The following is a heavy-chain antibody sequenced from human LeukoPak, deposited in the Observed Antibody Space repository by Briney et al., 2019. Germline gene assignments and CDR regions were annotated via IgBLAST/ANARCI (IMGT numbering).Heavy chain of an antibody. Sequence: SETLSLTCTGSGGSISSYYWSWIRQPPGKGLEWIGYIYHSGSTNYNPSLKSRVTISVDTSKNQFSLKLSSVTAADTAVYYCARDVGYYGSGSSPHYYYGMDVWGQGTTVTVSS. CDR2: IYHSGST. CDR1: GGSISSYY. D-gene: IGHD3-10*01. CDR3: ARDVGYYGSGSSPHYYYGMDV. J-gene: IGHJ6*02. V-gene: IGHV4-59*01.